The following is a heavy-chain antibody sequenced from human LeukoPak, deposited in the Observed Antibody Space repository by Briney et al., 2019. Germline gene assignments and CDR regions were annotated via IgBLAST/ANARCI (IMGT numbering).Heavy chain of an antibody. J-gene: IGHJ4*02. V-gene: IGHV3-48*03. CDR3: ARSAMVRGFDY. CDR1: GFTFGHYE. Sequence: GGSLRLSCAASGFTFGHYEMNWVRQAPGKGLEWLSFISSSGDSSNYADSVKGRFTVSRDNAKNSLYLVLNSLRADDTASYFCARSAMVRGFDYWGQGTRVTVSS. D-gene: IGHD3-10*01. CDR2: ISSSGDSS.